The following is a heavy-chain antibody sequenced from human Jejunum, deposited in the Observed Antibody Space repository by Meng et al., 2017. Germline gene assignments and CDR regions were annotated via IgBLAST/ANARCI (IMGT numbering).Heavy chain of an antibody. CDR2: IYNSGST. CDR1: GGSISSGVYY. J-gene: IGHJ4*02. V-gene: IGHV4-31*03. Sequence: SETLSLTCTVSGGSISSGVYYWNWIRQHPGKGLEWIGNIYNSGSTSYNPSLKSRLTISLDMSKNQFSLRLSSVTAADTAVYYCAREEIDNSGYSGYFNYWGQGTLVTVSS. D-gene: IGHD3-22*01. CDR3: AREEIDNSGYSGYFNY.